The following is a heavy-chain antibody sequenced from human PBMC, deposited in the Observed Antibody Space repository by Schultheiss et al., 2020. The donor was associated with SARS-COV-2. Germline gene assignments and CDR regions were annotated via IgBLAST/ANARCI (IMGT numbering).Heavy chain of an antibody. CDR2: ISYDGSNK. CDR3: ARDLGRSYGGNSLDY. D-gene: IGHD4-23*01. V-gene: IGHV3-30*01. Sequence: GGSLRLSCAASGFTFSSYAMHWVRQAPGKGLEWVAVISYDGSNKYYADSVKGRFTISRDNSKNTLYLQMNSLRAEDTAVYYCARDLGRSYGGNSLDYWGQGTLVTVSS. CDR1: GFTFSSYA. J-gene: IGHJ4*02.